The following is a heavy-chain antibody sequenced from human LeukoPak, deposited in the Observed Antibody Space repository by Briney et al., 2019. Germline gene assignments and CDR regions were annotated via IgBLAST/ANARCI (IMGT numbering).Heavy chain of an antibody. Sequence: SETLTLTCAVYGGSFSGYYWSWIRQPPGKGLEWIGEINHSGSTNYNPSLKSRVTISVDTSKNQFSLKLSSVTAADTAVYYCARSSRFYFDYWGQGTLVTVSS. CDR2: INHSGST. D-gene: IGHD3-3*01. CDR3: ARSSRFYFDY. CDR1: GGSFSGYY. J-gene: IGHJ4*02. V-gene: IGHV4-34*01.